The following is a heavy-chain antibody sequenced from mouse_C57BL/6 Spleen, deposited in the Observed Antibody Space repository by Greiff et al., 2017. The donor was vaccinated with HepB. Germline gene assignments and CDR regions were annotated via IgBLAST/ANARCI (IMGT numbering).Heavy chain of an antibody. CDR1: GYTFTDYN. V-gene: IGHV1-22*01. Sequence: VQLQQSGPELVKPGASVKMSCKASGYTFTDYNMHWVKQSHGKSLEWIGYINPNNGGTSYNQKFKGKATLTVNKSSSTAYMELRSLTSEDSAVYYCARKFTTVVAPYWYFDVWGTGTTVTVSS. CDR3: ARKFTTVVAPYWYFDV. J-gene: IGHJ1*03. CDR2: INPNNGGT. D-gene: IGHD1-1*01.